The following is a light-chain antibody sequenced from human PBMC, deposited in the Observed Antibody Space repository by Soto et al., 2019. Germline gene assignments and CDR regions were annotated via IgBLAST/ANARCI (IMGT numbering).Light chain of an antibody. CDR2: DAS. CDR1: QDISNF. CDR3: HQYDTLPPI. Sequence: DIQMTQSPSSLSASVGDRVTITCQASQDISNFLNWYQHKPGKAPKLLIYDASNLETGVPSRFSGSGSGTDFTFTISSLHLEDSATYYCHQYDTLPPIFGGGTKVEIK. J-gene: IGKJ4*01. V-gene: IGKV1-33*01.